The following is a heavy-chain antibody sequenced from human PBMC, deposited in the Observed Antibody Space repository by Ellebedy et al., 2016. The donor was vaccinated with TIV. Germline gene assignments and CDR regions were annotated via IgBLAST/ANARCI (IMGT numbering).Heavy chain of an antibody. Sequence: GESLKISCAASGFTFSDYYMSWIRQVPGKGLEWVANINQDGSERYYVGDSVKGRFTISRDNAKNSLYLQMNSLRAEDTAMYYCARDFGELPYYYYYGMDVWGQGTTVTVSS. CDR2: INQDGSER. D-gene: IGHD1-26*01. CDR1: GFTFSDYY. V-gene: IGHV3-7*01. J-gene: IGHJ6*02. CDR3: ARDFGELPYYYYYGMDV.